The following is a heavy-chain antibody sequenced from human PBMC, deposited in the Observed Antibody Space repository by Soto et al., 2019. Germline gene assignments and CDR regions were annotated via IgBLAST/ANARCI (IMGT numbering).Heavy chain of an antibody. V-gene: IGHV4-31*03. D-gene: IGHD3-22*01. CDR3: ASLRGYRVDY. CDR2: IYYSGST. Sequence: SETLSLTCTISGGSISSGVYYWSWIRQHPGKGLEWIGYIYYSGSTYYNPSLKSRVTISVDTSKNQFSLKLSSVTAADTAVYYCASLRGYRVDYWGQGTLVTVSS. J-gene: IGHJ4*02. CDR1: GGSISSGVYY.